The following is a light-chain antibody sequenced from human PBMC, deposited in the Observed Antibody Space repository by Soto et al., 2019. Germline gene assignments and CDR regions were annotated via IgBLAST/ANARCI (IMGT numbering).Light chain of an antibody. Sequence: QSVLTQPPSASGTPGQRVSISCSGSSSNNGSNTVNWYQQLPGTAPKLLIYSNNQRPSGVPDRFSGSKSGTSASLAISGLQSEDEADYYCAALDDSLNGLVFGGGTKLTVL. J-gene: IGLJ2*01. V-gene: IGLV1-44*01. CDR2: SNN. CDR1: SSNNGSNT. CDR3: AALDDSLNGLV.